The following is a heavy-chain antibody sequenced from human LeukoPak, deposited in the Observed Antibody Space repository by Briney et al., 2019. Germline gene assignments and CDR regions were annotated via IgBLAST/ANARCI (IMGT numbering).Heavy chain of an antibody. Sequence: PGGSLRLSCAASGFTFSSYGMNWVRQAPGKGLEWVSSISSSSSYIYSADSVKGRFTISRDNAKNSLYLQMNSLRAEDTAVYYCARDFDADAFDIWGQGTMVTVSS. J-gene: IGHJ3*02. CDR2: ISSSSSYI. CDR1: GFTFSSYG. V-gene: IGHV3-21*01. CDR3: ARDFDADAFDI.